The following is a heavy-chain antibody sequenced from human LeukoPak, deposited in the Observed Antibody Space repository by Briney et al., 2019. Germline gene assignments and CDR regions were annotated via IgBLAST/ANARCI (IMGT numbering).Heavy chain of an antibody. Sequence: GGSLRLSCAASGFTFSSYGMHWVRQAPGKGLEWVAVISYDGSNKYYADSVKGRFTISRDNSKNTLYLQMNSLRAEDTAVYYCAKEFHLYYDILTGYSPFDYWGQGTLVTVSS. CDR3: AKEFHLYYDILTGYSPFDY. J-gene: IGHJ4*02. D-gene: IGHD3-9*01. CDR2: ISYDGSNK. CDR1: GFTFSSYG. V-gene: IGHV3-30*18.